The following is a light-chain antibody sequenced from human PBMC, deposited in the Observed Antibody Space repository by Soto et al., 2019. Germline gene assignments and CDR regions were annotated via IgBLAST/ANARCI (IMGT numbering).Light chain of an antibody. CDR2: AAS. J-gene: IGKJ1*01. Sequence: AIQMTQSPSSLSASVGDRVTITCRASQGIRNDLGWYQQEPGKAPKLLIYAASSLESGVPSRFSGSGSGSDFTLTIRSLQPEDFATYYCLQDYNYPWTCGQGTKVDIK. V-gene: IGKV1-6*01. CDR3: LQDYNYPWT. CDR1: QGIRND.